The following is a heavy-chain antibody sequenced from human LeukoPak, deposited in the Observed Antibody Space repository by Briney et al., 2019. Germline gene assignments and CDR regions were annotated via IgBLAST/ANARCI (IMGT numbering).Heavy chain of an antibody. V-gene: IGHV1-2*02. Sequence: ASVKVSCKASGYTFTGYYMHWVRQAPGQGLEWMGWINPNSGGTNYAQKFQGRVTMTRDTSISTAYMELSRLRSDDTAVYYCARRSGRWLQQKNWFDPWGQGTLVTVSS. J-gene: IGHJ5*02. CDR2: INPNSGGT. D-gene: IGHD5-24*01. CDR3: ARRSGRWLQQKNWFDP. CDR1: GYTFTGYY.